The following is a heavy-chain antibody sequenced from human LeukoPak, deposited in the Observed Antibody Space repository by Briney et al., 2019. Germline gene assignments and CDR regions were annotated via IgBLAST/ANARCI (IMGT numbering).Heavy chain of an antibody. CDR3: ARHVRGSYYVY. D-gene: IGHD1-26*01. J-gene: IGHJ4*02. CDR1: GGSINSGDYY. Sequence: PSETLSLTCTVSGGSINSGDYYWSWIRQPPGTGLEWIGSIYYSGSTYYNPSLKSRVTISVDTSKNQFSLKLSSVTAADTAVYYCARHVRGSYYVYWGQGTLVTVSS. CDR2: IYYSGST. V-gene: IGHV4-39*01.